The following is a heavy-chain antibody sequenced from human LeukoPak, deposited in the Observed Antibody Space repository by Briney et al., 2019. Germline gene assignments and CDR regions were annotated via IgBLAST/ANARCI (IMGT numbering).Heavy chain of an antibody. J-gene: IGHJ3*02. CDR3: ARVTPLADAFDI. CDR1: GGTFSSYA. V-gene: IGHV1-69*05. Sequence: SVKVSCKASGGTFSSYAISWARQAPGQGLEWMGRIIPIFGTANYAQKFQGRVTITTDESTSTAYMELSSLRSEDTAVYYCARVTPLADAFDIWGQGTMVTVSS. CDR2: IIPIFGTA.